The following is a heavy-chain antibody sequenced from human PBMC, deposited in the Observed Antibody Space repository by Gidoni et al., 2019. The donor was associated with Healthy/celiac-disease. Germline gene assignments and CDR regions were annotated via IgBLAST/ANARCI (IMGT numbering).Heavy chain of an antibody. D-gene: IGHD2-2*01. Sequence: QVQLVESGGGVVQPGRSLRLSCAASGFTFSSYGMPWVRQAPGKGLEWVAVIWYDGSNKYYADSVKGRFTISRDNSKNTLYLQMNSLRAEDTAVYYCAREVEDIVVVPAAGNWFDPWGQGTLVTVSS. CDR3: AREVEDIVVVPAAGNWFDP. CDR1: GFTFSSYG. V-gene: IGHV3-33*01. CDR2: IWYDGSNK. J-gene: IGHJ5*02.